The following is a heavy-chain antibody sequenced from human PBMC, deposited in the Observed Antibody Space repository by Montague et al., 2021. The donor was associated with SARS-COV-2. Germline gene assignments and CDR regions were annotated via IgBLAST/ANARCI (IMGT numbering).Heavy chain of an antibody. CDR2: ISCDGSNK. Sequence: SLRLSCAASGFTFSSYARHWVRQAPGKGLEWVAAISCDGSNKYYADSVKGRFTISRDNSKNTLYLQMNSLRAEDTAVYYCVGHLLFHYYGMDVWGQGTTVTVSS. CDR3: VGHLLFHYYGMDV. J-gene: IGHJ6*02. CDR1: GFTFSSYA. D-gene: IGHD2-2*01. V-gene: IGHV3-30*04.